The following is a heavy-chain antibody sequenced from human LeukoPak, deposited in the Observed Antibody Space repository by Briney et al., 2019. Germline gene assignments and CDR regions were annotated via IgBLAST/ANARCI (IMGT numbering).Heavy chain of an antibody. J-gene: IGHJ4*02. CDR1: GYTFTSYY. V-gene: IGHV1-46*01. D-gene: IGHD1-14*01. Sequence: GASVKVSCKASGYTFTSYYMHWVRQAPGQGLEWMGIINPSGGSTSYAQKFQGRVTMTRDTSTSTVYMELSSLRSEDTAVYYCARDKYEGNQPLFLDYWGQGTLVTVSS. CDR3: ARDKYEGNQPLFLDY. CDR2: INPSGGST.